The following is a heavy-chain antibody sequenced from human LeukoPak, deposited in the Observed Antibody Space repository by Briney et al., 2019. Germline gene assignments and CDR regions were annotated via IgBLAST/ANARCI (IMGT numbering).Heavy chain of an antibody. J-gene: IGHJ5*02. Sequence: PGGSLRLSCSASGFTFSSYAMHWVRQAPGKGLEYVSAISSNGGSTYYADSVKGRFTISRDNSKNTLCLQMNSLRAEDTAVYYCAKGARVGYDILTGLFDPWGQGTLVTVSS. V-gene: IGHV3-64*04. D-gene: IGHD3-9*01. CDR2: ISSNGGST. CDR3: AKGARVGYDILTGLFDP. CDR1: GFTFSSYA.